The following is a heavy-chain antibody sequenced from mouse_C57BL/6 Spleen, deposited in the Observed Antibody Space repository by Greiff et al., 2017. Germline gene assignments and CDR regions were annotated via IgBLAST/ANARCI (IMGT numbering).Heavy chain of an antibody. CDR3: ARDPPLDY. CDR1: GYTFTSYW. CDR2: IHPTSGST. Sequence: QVQLKQPGAELVKPGASVKLSCKASGYTFTSYWMHWVKQRPGQGLEWIGMIHPTSGSTNYNEKFKSKATLTVDTSSSTAYMQLSSLTSADAEVYCCARDPPLDYWGQGTTLTVSS. J-gene: IGHJ2*01. V-gene: IGHV1-64*01.